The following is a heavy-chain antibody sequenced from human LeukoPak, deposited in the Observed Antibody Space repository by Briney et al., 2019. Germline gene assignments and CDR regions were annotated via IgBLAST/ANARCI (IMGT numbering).Heavy chain of an antibody. D-gene: IGHD4-23*01. CDR3: ARGIFYGGRNQYIWFDL. CDR1: GGSIYSHH. V-gene: IGHV4-59*11. Sequence: SETLSLTCTVSGGSIYSHHWSWIRQPPGKGQEWIGYIFYTGSTNYNPSLNSRVTISVDTLKNQFSLKLNSVTAADTAVYYCARGIFYGGRNQYIWFDLWGQGTLVTVSS. J-gene: IGHJ5*02. CDR2: IFYTGST.